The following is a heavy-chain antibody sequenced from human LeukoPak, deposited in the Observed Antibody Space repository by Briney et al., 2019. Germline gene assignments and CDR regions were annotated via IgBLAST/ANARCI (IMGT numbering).Heavy chain of an antibody. CDR1: GGSFSGYY. D-gene: IGHD3-10*01. CDR3: ARDRGNYYGGMDV. V-gene: IGHV4-59*10. Sequence: SETLSLTCAVYGGSFSGYYWSWIRQPPGKGLEWIGRIYTSGSTNYNPSLKSRVTMSVDTSKNQFSLKLSSVTAADTAVYYCARDRGNYYGGMDVWGKGTTVTISS. CDR2: IYTSGST. J-gene: IGHJ6*04.